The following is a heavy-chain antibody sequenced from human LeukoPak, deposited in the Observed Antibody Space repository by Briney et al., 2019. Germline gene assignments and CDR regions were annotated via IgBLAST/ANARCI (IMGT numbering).Heavy chain of an antibody. Sequence: PGGSLRLSCAAGLTFSRNWMHWVRQAPGKGLVWVARINSDGNNTRYADSVKGRFTISRDNAKNSLYLQMNSLRAEDSAVYYCARTSVAAPGTKGGPWGRGTLVTVSS. J-gene: IGHJ5*02. CDR1: GLTFSRNW. D-gene: IGHD6-13*01. CDR3: ARTSVAAPGTKGGP. CDR2: INSDGNNT. V-gene: IGHV3-74*01.